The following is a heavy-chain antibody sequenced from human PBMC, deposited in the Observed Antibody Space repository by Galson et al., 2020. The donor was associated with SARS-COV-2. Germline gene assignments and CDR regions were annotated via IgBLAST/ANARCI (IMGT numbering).Heavy chain of an antibody. CDR3: ARGPYSSSFDY. D-gene: IGHD6-13*01. CDR2: IYTSGST. J-gene: IGHJ4*02. Sequence: SQTLSLTCTVSGGSISSGGYYWSWIRQPAGKGLEWIGRIYTSGSTNYNPSLKSRVTISVDTSKNQFSLKLSSVTAADTAVYYCARGPYSSSFDYWGQGTLVTVSS. CDR1: GGSISSGGYY. V-gene: IGHV4-61*02.